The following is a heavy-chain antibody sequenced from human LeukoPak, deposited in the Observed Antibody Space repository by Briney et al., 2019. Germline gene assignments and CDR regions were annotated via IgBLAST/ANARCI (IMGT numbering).Heavy chain of an antibody. V-gene: IGHV3-9*01. J-gene: IGHJ4*02. CDR1: GFTFDDYA. CDR2: ISWNSGSI. CDR3: AKARRADAPWYFDY. Sequence: GGSLRLSCAASGFTFDDYAMRWVRQAPGKGLEWGSGISWNSGSIGYADSVRGRFTISRDNAKNSLYLQMNSLRAEDTALYYCAKARRADAPWYFDYLGQGTLVTVSS.